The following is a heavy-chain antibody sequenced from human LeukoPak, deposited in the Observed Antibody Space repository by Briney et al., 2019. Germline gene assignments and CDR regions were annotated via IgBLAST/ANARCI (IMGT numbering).Heavy chain of an antibody. V-gene: IGHV3-23*01. CDR3: ARDKRTDSSGYYSDVFDI. CDR1: GFTFSSYA. D-gene: IGHD3-22*01. Sequence: GGSLRLSCAASGFTFSSYAMSWVRQAPGKGLEWVSAISGSGGSTYYADSVKGRFTISRDNSKNTLYLQMNSLRAEDTAVYYCARDKRTDSSGYYSDVFDIWGQGTMVTVSS. CDR2: ISGSGGST. J-gene: IGHJ3*02.